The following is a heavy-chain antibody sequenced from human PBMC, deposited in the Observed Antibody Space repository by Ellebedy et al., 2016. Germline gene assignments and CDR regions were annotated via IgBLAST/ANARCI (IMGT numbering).Heavy chain of an antibody. CDR1: GFVFRDYY. CDR3: ARDRDYGSGYDH. D-gene: IGHD3-10*01. J-gene: IGHJ4*02. CDR2: ISSTSGTI. Sequence: GGSLRLXXEVSGFVFRDYYMSWIRQAPGKGLEWVAHISSTSGTIFYADSVKGRFTISRDNARKTLFLQMNSLRVDDTALYYCARDRDYGSGYDHWGQGTLVTVSS. V-gene: IGHV3-11*01.